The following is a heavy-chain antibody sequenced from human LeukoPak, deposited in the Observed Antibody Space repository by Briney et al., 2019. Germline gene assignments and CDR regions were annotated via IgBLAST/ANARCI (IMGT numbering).Heavy chain of an antibody. CDR2: IIPIFGTA. CDR1: GGTFSSYA. J-gene: IGHJ4*02. Sequence: SVKVSCKASGGTFSSYAISWVRQAPGQGLEWMGGIIPIFGTANYAQKFQGRVTITADESTSTAYMELSSLRSEDMAVYYCARDYGDWPIAWDWGQGTLVTVSS. V-gene: IGHV1-69*13. D-gene: IGHD4-17*01. CDR3: ARDYGDWPIAWD.